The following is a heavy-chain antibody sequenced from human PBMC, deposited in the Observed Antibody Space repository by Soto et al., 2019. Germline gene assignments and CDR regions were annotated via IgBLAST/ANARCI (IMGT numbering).Heavy chain of an antibody. D-gene: IGHD1-1*01. V-gene: IGHV3-48*02. Sequence: GGSLRLSCGASGFIFSKYSMNWVRQAPGKGLEWLSYISIDIVTIYYADSVRGRFTIFRDNAKNSLYLTMNSLRDEDTAVYYCGREDIMGTGSCESWGQEALLNISS. CDR3: GREDIMGTGSCES. CDR1: GFIFSKYS. J-gene: IGHJ5*02. CDR2: ISIDIVTI.